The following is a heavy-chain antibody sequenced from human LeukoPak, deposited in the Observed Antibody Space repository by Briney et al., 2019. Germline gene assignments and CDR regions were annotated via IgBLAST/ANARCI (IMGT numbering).Heavy chain of an antibody. CDR2: LSGNDDKT. D-gene: IGHD3-10*01. J-gene: IGHJ4*02. CDR1: GFAFSTYA. CDR3: AKDLNYGFDY. Sequence: GGSLRLSCEASGFAFSTYAMSWVRQAPGKGLEWVSALSGNDDKTFYAGSVRGRFTISRDNSKNRLFLQMYGLRAEDTAVYYCAKDLNYGFDYWGQGTLVTVSS. V-gene: IGHV3-23*01.